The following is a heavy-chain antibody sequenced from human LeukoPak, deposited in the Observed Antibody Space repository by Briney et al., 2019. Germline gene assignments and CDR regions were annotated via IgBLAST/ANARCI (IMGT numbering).Heavy chain of an antibody. J-gene: IGHJ4*02. CDR3: ARGSGYDGFDY. Sequence: SETLSLTCTVSGGSISSYYWSWIRQPPGKGLERIGYIYYSGSTNYNPSLKSRVTISVDTSKNQFSLKLSSVTAADTAVYYCARGSGYDGFDYWGQGTLVTVSS. CDR1: GGSISSYY. V-gene: IGHV4-59*01. CDR2: IYYSGST. D-gene: IGHD5-12*01.